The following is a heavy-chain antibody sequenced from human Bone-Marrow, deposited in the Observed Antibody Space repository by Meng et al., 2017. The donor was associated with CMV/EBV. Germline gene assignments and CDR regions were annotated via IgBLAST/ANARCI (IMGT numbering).Heavy chain of an antibody. CDR2: VYYSGTT. CDR1: GGSISSYY. D-gene: IGHD6-13*01. V-gene: IGHV4-59*01. Sequence: SETLSLTCTVSGGSISSYYWNWIRQPPGKGLEWLASVYYSGTTNYNPSLKSRLTISVDTSKSQFSLKLNSVTAADTAVYYCAGSSSWADYWGQGTLVTSPQ. J-gene: IGHJ4*02. CDR3: AGSSSWADY.